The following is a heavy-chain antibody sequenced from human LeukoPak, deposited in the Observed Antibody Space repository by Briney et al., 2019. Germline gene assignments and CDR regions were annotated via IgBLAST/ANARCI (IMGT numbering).Heavy chain of an antibody. CDR3: AREGDCSSTSCYLDY. V-gene: IGHV3-33*01. D-gene: IGHD2-2*01. Sequence: GGSLRLSCAASGFTFSSYGMHWVRQAPGKGLEWVAVIWYDGSNKYYADSVRGRFTISRDNAKNSLYLQMNSLRAEDTALYHCAREGDCSSTSCYLDYWGQGTLVTVSS. CDR1: GFTFSSYG. J-gene: IGHJ4*02. CDR2: IWYDGSNK.